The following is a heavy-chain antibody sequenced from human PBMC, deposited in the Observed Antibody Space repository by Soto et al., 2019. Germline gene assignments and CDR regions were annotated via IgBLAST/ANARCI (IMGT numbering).Heavy chain of an antibody. CDR3: AREDSIIIPAVSDF. Sequence: PGGSLRLSCAASGFTFNSYAMHWVRQAPGKGLEWVAVIWYDGSNKYYADSVKGRFAISRDNAKSSVSLQMNTLRVEDTAVYYCAREDSIIIPAVSDFWGQGTLVTVSS. J-gene: IGHJ4*02. CDR1: GFTFNSYA. CDR2: IWYDGSNK. V-gene: IGHV3-33*01. D-gene: IGHD2-2*01.